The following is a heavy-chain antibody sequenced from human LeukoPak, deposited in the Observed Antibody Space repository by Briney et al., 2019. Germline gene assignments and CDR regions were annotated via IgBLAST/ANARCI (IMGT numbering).Heavy chain of an antibody. Sequence: GGSLRLSCAASGFTFSNYAMSWVRQAPGKGLEWVSAISGSGGSTYYADSVKGRFTISRDNSKNTLYLQTNSLRAEDTAVYYCAKGSYGDYEHWGQGTLVTVSS. CDR3: AKGSYGDYEH. CDR2: ISGSGGST. D-gene: IGHD4-17*01. V-gene: IGHV3-23*01. J-gene: IGHJ1*01. CDR1: GFTFSNYA.